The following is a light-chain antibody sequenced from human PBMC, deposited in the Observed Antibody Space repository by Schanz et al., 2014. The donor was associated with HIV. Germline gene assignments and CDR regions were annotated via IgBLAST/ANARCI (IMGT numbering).Light chain of an antibody. CDR1: QRLSSSY. CDR2: ATS. CDR3: HQYGSSPRT. J-gene: IGKJ1*01. Sequence: EIVLTQSPGSLSLSPGGRATLSCAASQRLSSSYLAWYQQKRDQPPRLVIYATSSRAAGIPDRFSGTGSGTDFTLTISRLEPEDFAVYYCHQYGSSPRTFGQGTKVEI. V-gene: IGKV3-20*01.